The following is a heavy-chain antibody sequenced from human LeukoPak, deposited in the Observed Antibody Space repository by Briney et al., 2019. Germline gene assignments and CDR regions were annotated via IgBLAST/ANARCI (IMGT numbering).Heavy chain of an antibody. CDR1: GYTFTSYY. CDR2: ISAYNGNT. D-gene: IGHD3-9*01. CDR3: ARARVRYFDWLFSGFDY. J-gene: IGHJ4*02. V-gene: IGHV1-18*04. Sequence: ASVKVSCKASGYTFTSYYMHWVRQAPGQGLEWMGWISAYNGNTNYAQKLQGRVTMTTDTSTSTAYMELRSLRSDDTAVYYCARARVRYFDWLFSGFDYWGQGTLVTVSS.